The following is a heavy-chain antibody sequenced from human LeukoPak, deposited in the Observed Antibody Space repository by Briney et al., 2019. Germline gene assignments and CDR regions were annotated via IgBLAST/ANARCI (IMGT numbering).Heavy chain of an antibody. CDR2: IYPGDSDT. J-gene: IGHJ4*02. CDR1: GYSFTNYW. Sequence: HGESLKISCKGSGYSFTNYWIAWVRQTSGKGLEWMGIIYPGDSDTRYSPSFQGQVTISADKSFSTAYLQWSSLKASDTAIYYCARGMTSFDYWAQGTLVTVSS. CDR3: ARGMTSFDY. V-gene: IGHV5-51*01. D-gene: IGHD1-14*01.